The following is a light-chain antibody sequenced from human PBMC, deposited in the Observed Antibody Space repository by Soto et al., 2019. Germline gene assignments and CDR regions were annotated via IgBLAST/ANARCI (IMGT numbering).Light chain of an antibody. J-gene: IGLJ2*01. Sequence: QSVLSQPPSASGTPGQRFTIPCPGSSSTIASHHVNCYQNLPGTPPKLLIYRGDQRPSGVPDRFTGSKSGTSASLAISGLRSEDEAVYCAAWGDSLVFGGGTKLTVL. CDR1: SSTIASHH. CDR3: AAWGDSLV. V-gene: IGLV1-47*01. CDR2: RGD.